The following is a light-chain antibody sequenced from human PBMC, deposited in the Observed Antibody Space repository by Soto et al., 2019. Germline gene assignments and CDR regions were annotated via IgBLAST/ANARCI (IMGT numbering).Light chain of an antibody. CDR3: QQRSNWPL. V-gene: IGKV3-11*01. CDR2: GAS. J-gene: IGKJ5*01. Sequence: EIVLTQSPATLSLSPWERATLSCRASQSVSSYLAWYQQKPGQPPRLLIYGASNRATGIPARFSGSGSGTDFTLTISSLEPEDFAVYYCQQRSNWPLFGQGTRLEIK. CDR1: QSVSSY.